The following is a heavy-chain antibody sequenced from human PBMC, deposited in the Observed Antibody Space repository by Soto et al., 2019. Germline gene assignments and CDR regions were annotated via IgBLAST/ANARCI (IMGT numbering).Heavy chain of an antibody. CDR3: ARAEVTGYYYYYMDV. J-gene: IGHJ6*03. CDR2: ISSSSSTI. V-gene: IGHV3-48*01. CDR1: GFTFSTYS. D-gene: IGHD4-4*01. Sequence: EVQLVESGGGLVQPGRSLRLSCAASGFTFSTYSVNWVRQAPGKGLEWLSYISSSSSTIYYADSVKGRFTISRDNAKNSLYLQMNSLRAEDTAVYYCARAEVTGYYYYYMDVWGKGTTVTVSS.